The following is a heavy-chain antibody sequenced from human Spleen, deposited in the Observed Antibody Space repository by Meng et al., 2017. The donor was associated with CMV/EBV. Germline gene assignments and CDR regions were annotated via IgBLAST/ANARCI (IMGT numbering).Heavy chain of an antibody. D-gene: IGHD2-2*01. CDR1: GFGFNGYG. V-gene: IGHV3-30*02. Sequence: SGFGFNGYGINWVRQAPGRGLEWVAFIGYDGTNTYHADSVQGRFTISRDNSKNTLYLQMHSLRDGDTAVYYCARDDCSSTSCYLDYWGQGTLVTVSS. J-gene: IGHJ4*02. CDR3: ARDDCSSTSCYLDY. CDR2: IGYDGTNT.